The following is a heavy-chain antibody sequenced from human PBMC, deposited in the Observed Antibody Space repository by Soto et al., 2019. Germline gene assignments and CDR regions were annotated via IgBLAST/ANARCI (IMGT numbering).Heavy chain of an antibody. Sequence: QVQLVQSGAEVKKPGSSVKVSCKASGGTFSSYAVSWVRQAPGQGLEWMGGIIPIFGTANYAQKFQGRVTITADESTGTAYMELGSLRSEDTAVYYCARDLWAYCGGDCYSGDWFDPWGQGTLVTVSS. CDR2: IIPIFGTA. D-gene: IGHD2-21*02. CDR3: ARDLWAYCGGDCYSGDWFDP. J-gene: IGHJ5*02. V-gene: IGHV1-69*12. CDR1: GGTFSSYA.